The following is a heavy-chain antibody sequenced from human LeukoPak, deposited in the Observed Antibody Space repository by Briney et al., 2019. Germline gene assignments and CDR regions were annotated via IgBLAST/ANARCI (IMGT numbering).Heavy chain of an antibody. Sequence: ASVKVSCKVSGYTLTELSMHWVRQAPGKGLEWMGGFDPEDGETIYAQKFQGRVTMTEDTSTDTAYMELSSLRSEDTAVYYCATSAPRDYAGTLMGYDYWGQGTPVTVSS. V-gene: IGHV1-24*01. J-gene: IGHJ4*02. D-gene: IGHD4-23*01. CDR1: GYTLTELS. CDR3: ATSAPRDYAGTLMGYDY. CDR2: FDPEDGET.